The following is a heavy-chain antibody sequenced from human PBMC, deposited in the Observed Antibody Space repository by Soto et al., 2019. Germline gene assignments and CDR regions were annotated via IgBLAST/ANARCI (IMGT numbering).Heavy chain of an antibody. CDR3: ARTNGAYSNYFDY. CDR1: GFTFSSYG. D-gene: IGHD2-8*01. V-gene: IGHV3-30*03. Sequence: PGGSLRLSCAASGFTFSSYGMHWVRQAPGKGLEWVAVISYDGSNKYYADSVKGRFTISRDNSKNTLYLQMNSLRVDDTAVYYCARTNGAYSNYFDYWGQGTLVTVSS. CDR2: ISYDGSNK. J-gene: IGHJ4*02.